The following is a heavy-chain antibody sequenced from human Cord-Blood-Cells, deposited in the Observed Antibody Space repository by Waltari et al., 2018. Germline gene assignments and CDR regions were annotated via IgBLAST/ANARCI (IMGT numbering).Heavy chain of an antibody. CDR1: GGSFSGYY. V-gene: IGHV4-34*01. CDR2: INHSGST. Sequence: QVQLQQWGAGLLKPSETLSLTCAVSGGSFSGYYWSWIRQPPGKGLEWIGEINHSGSTNYNPSLKSRVTISVDTSKNQFSLKLSSVTAADTAVYYCATHCSSTSCYWFDPWGQGTLVTVSS. CDR3: ATHCSSTSCYWFDP. D-gene: IGHD2-2*01. J-gene: IGHJ5*02.